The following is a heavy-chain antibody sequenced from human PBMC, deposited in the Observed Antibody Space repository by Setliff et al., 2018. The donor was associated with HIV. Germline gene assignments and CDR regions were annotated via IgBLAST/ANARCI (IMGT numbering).Heavy chain of an antibody. CDR3: ARPGSLFYWVDP. V-gene: IGHV4-61*09. D-gene: IGHD3-3*01. Sequence: SETLSLTCTVSGGSISSGSYYWSWIRQPAGKGLEWIGHIYTSGSTNYNPSLKSRVTISVDTSKNQFSLKLSSVTAADTAVYYCARPGSLFYWVDPWGQGTLVTVSS. J-gene: IGHJ5*02. CDR1: GGSISSGSYY. CDR2: IYTSGST.